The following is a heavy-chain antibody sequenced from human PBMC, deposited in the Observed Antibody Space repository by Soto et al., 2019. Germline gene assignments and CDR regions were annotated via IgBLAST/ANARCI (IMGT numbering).Heavy chain of an antibody. Sequence: PGGSLRLSCAASGFTFSSYWMSWVRQAPGKGLEWVANIKQDGSEKYYVDSVKGRFTISRDNAKNSLYLQMNSLRAEDTAVYYCARDGLIRPGYDFWSGYYSSNFDYWGQGTLVTVSS. CDR2: IKQDGSEK. CDR1: GFTFSSYW. V-gene: IGHV3-7*01. D-gene: IGHD3-3*01. CDR3: ARDGLIRPGYDFWSGYYSSNFDY. J-gene: IGHJ4*02.